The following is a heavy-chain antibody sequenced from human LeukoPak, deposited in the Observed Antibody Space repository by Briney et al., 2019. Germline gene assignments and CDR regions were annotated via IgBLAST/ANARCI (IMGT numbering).Heavy chain of an antibody. Sequence: ASVKVSCKASGYTFTTYGVSWVRHAPGQGLEWMGWISAYNGNTNYAQKLQGRVTMTTETSTSTAYMDLRSLRSDDTAVYYCARDPTIAVAGPGYWGQGTLVTVSS. CDR2: ISAYNGNT. D-gene: IGHD6-19*01. CDR3: ARDPTIAVAGPGY. V-gene: IGHV1-18*01. J-gene: IGHJ4*02. CDR1: GYTFTTYG.